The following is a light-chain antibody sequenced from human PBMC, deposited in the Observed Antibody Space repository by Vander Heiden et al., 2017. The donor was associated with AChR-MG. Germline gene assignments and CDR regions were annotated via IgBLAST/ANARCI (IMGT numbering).Light chain of an antibody. CDR3: QQRYNWPRT. CDR1: QRVLTF. V-gene: IGKV3-11*01. J-gene: IGKJ1*01. CDR2: EAP. Sequence: EIVLTQSPATLSLSPGESATLSCRSSQRVLTFLAWYQNKPGQPPRLLISEAPNRTTGFPARFRGSGSGTDFTLTISTLEPEDFAVYYCQQRYNWPRTFGQGTRVEI.